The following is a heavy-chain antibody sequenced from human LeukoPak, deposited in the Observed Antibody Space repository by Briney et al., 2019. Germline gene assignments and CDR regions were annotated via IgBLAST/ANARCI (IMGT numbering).Heavy chain of an antibody. Sequence: SETLSLTCTVSGGSITSGGYYWSWIRQPPGKGLEWIGYTFYSGTTYYNPSLKSRVTISVDTSKNQFSLKLNSVTAADTAVYYCARLLRTSLDVWGQGTTVTVSS. D-gene: IGHD3-22*01. CDR2: TFYSGTT. V-gene: IGHV4-31*03. CDR1: GGSITSGGYY. J-gene: IGHJ6*02. CDR3: ARLLRTSLDV.